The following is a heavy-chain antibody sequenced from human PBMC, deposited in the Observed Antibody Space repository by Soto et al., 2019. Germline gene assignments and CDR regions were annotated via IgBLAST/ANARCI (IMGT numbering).Heavy chain of an antibody. V-gene: IGHV3-9*01. CDR2: ISWNSGSI. CDR1: GFTFDDYA. J-gene: IGHJ6*03. Sequence: EVQLVESGGGLVQPGRSLRLSCAASGFTFDDYAMHWVRQAPGKGLEWVSGISWNSGSIGYADSVKGRFTISRDNAKNSLYLQMNSLRAEDTALYYCAKDLLAGTDYYYYMDVWGKGTTVTVSS. D-gene: IGHD6-13*01. CDR3: AKDLLAGTDYYYYMDV.